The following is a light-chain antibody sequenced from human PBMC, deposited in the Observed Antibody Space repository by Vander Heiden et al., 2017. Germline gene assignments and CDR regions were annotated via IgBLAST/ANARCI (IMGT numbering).Light chain of an antibody. CDR2: DVY. Sequence: QSALDQPRSVSGSPGQSVTISCTGSRTDVGTFDFVSWYQQHPGKAPKLVIYDVYKRPSGVPDRFSGSKSVNTASLTISGLQAEDEADYYCCSYADTSTMFGGGTKLSVL. CDR3: CSYADTSTM. J-gene: IGLJ3*02. CDR1: RTDVGTFDF. V-gene: IGLV2-11*01.